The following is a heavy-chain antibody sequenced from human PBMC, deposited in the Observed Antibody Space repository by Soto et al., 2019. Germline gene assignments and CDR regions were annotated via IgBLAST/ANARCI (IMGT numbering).Heavy chain of an antibody. D-gene: IGHD3-3*01. CDR2: INHSGST. CDR3: ARGLDWSGSPPNWFDP. CDR1: GGSFSGYY. V-gene: IGHV4-34*01. Sequence: PSETLSLTCAVYGGSFSGYYWTWIRQPPGKELEWIGEINHSGSTNYNPSLKSRVTISVDTSKNQFSLKLSSVTAADTAVYYCARGLDWSGSPPNWFDPWGQGTLVTVSS. J-gene: IGHJ5*02.